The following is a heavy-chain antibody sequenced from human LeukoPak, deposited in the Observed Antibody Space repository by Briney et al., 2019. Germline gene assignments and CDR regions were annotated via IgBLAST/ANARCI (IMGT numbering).Heavy chain of an antibody. D-gene: IGHD3-3*01. CDR3: TRVSYFASWSGSYSSPPGDAFDI. CDR2: VLTSGTA. V-gene: IGHV4-4*07. CDR1: RGSIRSSS. Sequence: PSETLSLTCTISRGSIRSSSWTWVRQPAGKGLEWIGLVLTSGTAIYNPSLKSRVTMSLDTSRSQFSLNVTSVTAADTAVYYCTRVSYFASWSGSYSSPPGDAFDIWGQGTTVIVSS. J-gene: IGHJ3*02.